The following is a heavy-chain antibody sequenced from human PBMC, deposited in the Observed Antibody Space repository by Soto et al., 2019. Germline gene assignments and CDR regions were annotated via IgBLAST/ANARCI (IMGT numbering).Heavy chain of an antibody. Sequence: QVQLVESGGGVVQPGRSLRLSCAASGFTFSSYGMHWVRQAPGKGLEWVAVIWYDGSNKYYADSVKGRFTISRDNSKNTLYLQMNSLRAEDTAVYYCARVRGGFGELFTPSYYYGMDVWGQGTTVTVSS. V-gene: IGHV3-33*01. D-gene: IGHD3-10*01. CDR2: IWYDGSNK. CDR3: ARVRGGFGELFTPSYYYGMDV. CDR1: GFTFSSYG. J-gene: IGHJ6*02.